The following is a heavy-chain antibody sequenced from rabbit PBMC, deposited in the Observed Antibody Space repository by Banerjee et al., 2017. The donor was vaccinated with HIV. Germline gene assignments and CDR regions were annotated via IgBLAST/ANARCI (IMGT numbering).Heavy chain of an antibody. J-gene: IGHJ4*01. CDR2: LYPIYGAT. V-gene: IGHV1S45*01. Sequence: QQQLEESGGGLVKPEGSLTLTCKASGNDFSAYAISWVRQAPGKGLEWIAFLYPIYGATDYASWVNGRFTISKTSSTTVTLQMTSLTAADTATYFCVSYDDYGDRNLWGQGTLVTVS. D-gene: IGHD2-1*01. CDR3: VSYDDYGDRNL. CDR1: GNDFSAYA.